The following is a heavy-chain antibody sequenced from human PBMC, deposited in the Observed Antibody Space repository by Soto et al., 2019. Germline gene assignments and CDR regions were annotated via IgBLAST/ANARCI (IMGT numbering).Heavy chain of an antibody. CDR1: GGSFSGYY. J-gene: IGHJ5*02. Sequence: SETLSLTCAVYGGSFSGYYWSWIRQPPGKGLEWIGEINHSGSTNYNPSLKSRVTISVDTSKNQFSLKLSSVTAADTAVYYCARGRYSSSWYLYGWFDPWGQGTLVTVSS. D-gene: IGHD6-13*01. CDR3: ARGRYSSSWYLYGWFDP. V-gene: IGHV4-34*01. CDR2: INHSGST.